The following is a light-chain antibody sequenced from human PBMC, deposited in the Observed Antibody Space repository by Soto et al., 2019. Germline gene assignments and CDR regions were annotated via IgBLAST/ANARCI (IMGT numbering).Light chain of an antibody. CDR1: NSDIGSYDL. CDR2: EVS. V-gene: IGLV2-23*02. CDR3: CSYAGTSALV. J-gene: IGLJ2*01. Sequence: QSALTQPASGSGSPGQSITISCTGTNSDIGSYDLVSWYQQHPGKAPKLMIYEVSKRPSGLSNRFSGSKSGNTASLTISGLQAEDGADYYCCSYAGTSALVFGGGTKVTVL.